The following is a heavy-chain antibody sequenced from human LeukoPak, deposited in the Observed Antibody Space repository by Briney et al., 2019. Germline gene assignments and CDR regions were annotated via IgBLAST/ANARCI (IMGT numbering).Heavy chain of an antibody. CDR3: ARNLWFGESSDAFDM. D-gene: IGHD3-10*01. CDR2: IYYSGST. V-gene: IGHV4-39*07. Sequence: SETLSLTCTVSGGSLRSTSYYWGWIRQPPGTGLEWIGSIYYSGSTYYNPSLKSRVTISVDTSKNQFSLKLSSVTAADTAVYYCARNLWFGESSDAFDMWGQGTMVTVSS. CDR1: GGSLRSTSYY. J-gene: IGHJ3*02.